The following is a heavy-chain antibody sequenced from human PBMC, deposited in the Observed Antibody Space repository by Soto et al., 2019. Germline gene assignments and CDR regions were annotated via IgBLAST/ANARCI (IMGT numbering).Heavy chain of an antibody. CDR3: ARTYDFWSTPSYYGMDV. D-gene: IGHD3-3*01. Sequence: ASVKVSCKASGYTFTSYDINWVRQATGQGLEWMGWMNPNSGNTGYAQKYQGRVTMTRNTSISTAYIELSSLRSEDTAVYYSARTYDFWSTPSYYGMDVWGQGTTVTVSS. CDR1: GYTFTSYD. J-gene: IGHJ6*02. CDR2: MNPNSGNT. V-gene: IGHV1-8*01.